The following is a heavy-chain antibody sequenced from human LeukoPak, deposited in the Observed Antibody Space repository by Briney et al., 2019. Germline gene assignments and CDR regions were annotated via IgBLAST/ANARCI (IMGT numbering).Heavy chain of an antibody. V-gene: IGHV3-33*06. J-gene: IGHJ4*02. Sequence: HPGGSLRLSCAASGFTFSSYGMHWVRQAPGKGLEWVAVIWYDGSNKYYADSVKGRFTISRDNSKNTLYLQMNTLRADDTAVYYCAKAQRWSREGVDYWGQGTLVSVST. CDR3: AKAQRWSREGVDY. CDR2: IWYDGSNK. D-gene: IGHD4-23*01. CDR1: GFTFSSYG.